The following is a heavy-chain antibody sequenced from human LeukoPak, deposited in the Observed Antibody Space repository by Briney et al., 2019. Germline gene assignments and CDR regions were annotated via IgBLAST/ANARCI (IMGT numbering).Heavy chain of an antibody. D-gene: IGHD3-10*01. V-gene: IGHV4-39*07. CDR3: ARLVRVASITMVRGVPPYYYYYMDV. J-gene: IGHJ6*03. CDR2: IYYSGST. Sequence: PSETLSLTCTVSGGSISSSSYYWGWIRQPPGKGLEWIGSIYYSGSTYYNPSLKSRVTISVDTSKNQFSLKLSSVTAADTAVYYCARLVRVASITMVRGVPPYYYYYMDVWGKGTTVTISS. CDR1: GGSISSSSYY.